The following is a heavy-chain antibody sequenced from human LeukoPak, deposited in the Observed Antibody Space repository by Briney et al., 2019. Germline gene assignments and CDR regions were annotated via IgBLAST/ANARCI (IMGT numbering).Heavy chain of an antibody. J-gene: IGHJ5*02. V-gene: IGHV3-23*01. Sequence: GGSLRLSCAASGFTFSSYAMSWVRQAPGKGLGWVSAISGSGGSTYYADSVKGRFTISRDNSKNTLYLQMNSRRAEDTAVYYCAKATEPYCSSTSCYAWFDPWGQGTLVTVP. CDR1: GFTFSSYA. CDR3: AKATEPYCSSTSCYAWFDP. CDR2: ISGSGGST. D-gene: IGHD2-2*01.